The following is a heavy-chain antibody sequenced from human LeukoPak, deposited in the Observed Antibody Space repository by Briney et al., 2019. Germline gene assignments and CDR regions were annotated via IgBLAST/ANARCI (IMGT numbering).Heavy chain of an antibody. Sequence: SETLSLTCAVSGGSISSYYWSWIRQPPGKGLEWIGYIYSRGSTNYSPSLKSRVTIAVDTSKNQFSLKLSSVTAADTAVYYCARHYRPYFFDYWGQGILVTVSS. D-gene: IGHD3-16*02. CDR1: GGSISSYY. J-gene: IGHJ4*02. CDR2: IYSRGST. CDR3: ARHYRPYFFDY. V-gene: IGHV4-59*01.